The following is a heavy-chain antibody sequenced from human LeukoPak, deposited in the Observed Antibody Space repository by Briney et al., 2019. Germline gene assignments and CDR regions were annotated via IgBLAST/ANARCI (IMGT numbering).Heavy chain of an antibody. V-gene: IGHV3-9*01. CDR2: ISWNSGSI. D-gene: IGHD6-19*01. J-gene: IGHJ4*02. CDR3: AKGPIAVAGYFDY. Sequence: PGRSLRLSCAASGFTFDDYAMHWVRQAPGKGLEWVSGISWNSGSIGYADSVKGRFTISRDNAKNSLYLQMNSLRAEDTALSYCAKGPIAVAGYFDYWGQGTLVTVSS. CDR1: GFTFDDYA.